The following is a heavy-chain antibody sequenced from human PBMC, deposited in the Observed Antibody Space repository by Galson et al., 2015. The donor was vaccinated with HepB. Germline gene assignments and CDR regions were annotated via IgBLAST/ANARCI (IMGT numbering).Heavy chain of an antibody. V-gene: IGHV1-46*01. CDR3: ARASGNYSEFDY. CDR1: GYTFTSYY. CDR2: INPSGGST. D-gene: IGHD1-26*01. J-gene: IGHJ4*02. Sequence: SVKVSCKASGYTFTSYYMDWVRLAPGQGLEWMGIINPSGGSTSYAQEFQGRVTMTRDTSTSTFYMELSSLRSEDTAVYYCARASGNYSEFDYWGQGTLVTVSS.